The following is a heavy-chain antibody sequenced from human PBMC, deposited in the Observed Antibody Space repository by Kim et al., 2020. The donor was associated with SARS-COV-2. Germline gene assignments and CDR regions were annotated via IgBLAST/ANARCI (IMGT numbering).Heavy chain of an antibody. Sequence: SETLSLTCTVSGGSISSSSYYWGWIRQPPGKGLEWIGSIYYSGSTYYNPSLKSRVTISVDTSKNQFSLKLSSVTADTAVYYCASVKYCSGGSCYLSSFDIWGQGTMVTVSS. V-gene: IGHV4-39*01. D-gene: IGHD2-15*01. CDR2: IYYSGST. J-gene: IGHJ3*02. CDR1: GGSISSSSYY. CDR3: ASVKYCSGGSCYLSSFDI.